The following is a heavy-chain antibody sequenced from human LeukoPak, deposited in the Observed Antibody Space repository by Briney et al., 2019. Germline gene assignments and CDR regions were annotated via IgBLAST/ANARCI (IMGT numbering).Heavy chain of an antibody. CDR2: INPSGGST. Sequence: ASVMVSCKASGYIFTSYFMHWVRQAPGQGLEWMGIINPSGGSTNYAQKFQGRVTMTRDTSTSTVYMALSSLRSEDTAVYYCARAHYYDSSDYGGIEHWGQGTLVTVSS. V-gene: IGHV1-46*01. CDR3: ARAHYYDSSDYGGIEH. J-gene: IGHJ1*01. CDR1: GYIFTSYF. D-gene: IGHD3-22*01.